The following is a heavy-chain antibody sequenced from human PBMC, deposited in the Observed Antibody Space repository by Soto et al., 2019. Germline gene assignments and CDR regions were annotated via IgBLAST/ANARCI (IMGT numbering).Heavy chain of an antibody. CDR3: TKDTGGYPSYYHY. V-gene: IGHV3-9*01. CDR1: GFSFDGFA. Sequence: PGGSLRLSCAASGFSFDGFAMHWVRQAPGKGLEWVSSISSTSHYIDYADSVKGRSTISRDNAKNSLYLQMTSLRVEDTALYYCTKDTGGYPSYYHYWGRGNMVTVSS. D-gene: IGHD5-12*01. J-gene: IGHJ4*02. CDR2: ISSTSHYI.